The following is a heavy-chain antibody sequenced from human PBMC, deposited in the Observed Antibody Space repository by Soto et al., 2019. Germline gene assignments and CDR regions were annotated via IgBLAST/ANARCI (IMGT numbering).Heavy chain of an antibody. V-gene: IGHV3-30-3*01. CDR1: GFTFSRYI. J-gene: IGHJ4*02. CDR3: ARDDEGGSDCDLGY. CDR2: ISDDGNNK. D-gene: IGHD3-10*01. Sequence: QVQLVESGGGVVQPGRSLRLSCAASGFTFSRYIMHWVRQAPGKGLEWMAFISDDGNNKYYADSVKGQFTISRDNSKNTLYLQMNSLRTEDTAVYYCARDDEGGSDCDLGYWGQGTLVTVSS.